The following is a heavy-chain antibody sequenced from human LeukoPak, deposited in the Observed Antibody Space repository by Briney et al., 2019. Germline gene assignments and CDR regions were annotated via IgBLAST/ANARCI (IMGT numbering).Heavy chain of an antibody. D-gene: IGHD7-27*01. CDR2: INPNSGGT. CDR1: GYTFTGYY. CDR3: AADTLTGANAFDI. Sequence: ASVKVSCKASGYTFTGYYMHWVRQAPGQGLEWMGWINPNSGGTNYAQKFQGWVTITRDMSTSTAYMELSSLRSEDTAVYYCAADTLTGANAFDIWGQGTMVTVSS. V-gene: IGHV1-2*04. J-gene: IGHJ3*02.